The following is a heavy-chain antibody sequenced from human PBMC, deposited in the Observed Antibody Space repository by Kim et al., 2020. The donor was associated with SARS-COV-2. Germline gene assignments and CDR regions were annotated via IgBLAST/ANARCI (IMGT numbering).Heavy chain of an antibody. CDR2: INSDGSST. Sequence: GGSLRLSCAASGFTFSSYWMHWVRQAPGKGLVWVSRINSDGSSTSYADSVKGRFTISRDNAKNTLYLQMNSLRAEDTAVYYCARGWLIDIVATTFARTLTRPGPEADYYGMDVWGQGTTVTVSS. J-gene: IGHJ6*02. CDR1: GFTFSSYW. D-gene: IGHD5-12*01. CDR3: ARGWLIDIVATTFARTLTRPGPEADYYGMDV. V-gene: IGHV3-74*01.